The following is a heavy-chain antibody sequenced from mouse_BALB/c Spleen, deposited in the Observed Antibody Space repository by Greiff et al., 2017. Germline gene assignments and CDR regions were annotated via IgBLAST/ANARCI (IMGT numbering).Heavy chain of an antibody. CDR3: AREPYYGNYEGFAY. Sequence: VQLQQSGPELVKPGASVRISCKASGYTFTSYYIHWVKQRPGQGLEWIGWIYPGNVNTKYNEKFKGKATLTADKSSSTAYMQLSSLTSEDSAVYFCAREPYYGNYEGFAYWGQGTLVTVSA. J-gene: IGHJ3*01. CDR1: GYTFTSYY. D-gene: IGHD2-10*01. V-gene: IGHV1S56*01. CDR2: IYPGNVNT.